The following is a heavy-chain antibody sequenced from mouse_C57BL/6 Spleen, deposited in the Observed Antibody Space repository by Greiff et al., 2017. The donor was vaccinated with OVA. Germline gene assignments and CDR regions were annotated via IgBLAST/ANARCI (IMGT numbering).Heavy chain of an antibody. CDR3: TRKVSYYSNYEFAY. Sequence: VQLQQSGAELVRPGASVTLSCKASGYTFTDYEMHWVKQTPVHGLEWIGALDPETGGTAYNQKFKGKAILTADKSSSTAYMELRSLTSEDSAVYYCTRKVSYYSNYEFAYWGQGTLVTVSA. J-gene: IGHJ3*01. V-gene: IGHV1-15*01. CDR1: GYTFTDYE. CDR2: LDPETGGT. D-gene: IGHD2-5*01.